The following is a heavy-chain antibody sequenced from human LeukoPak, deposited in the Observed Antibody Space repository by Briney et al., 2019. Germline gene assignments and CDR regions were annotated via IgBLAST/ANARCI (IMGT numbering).Heavy chain of an antibody. V-gene: IGHV3-7*01. CDR3: ARDGPYYHDLGSCDY. CDR2: IKQDAREK. CDR1: GFTFSRYW. Sequence: GGSLRLSCAASGFTFSRYWMSWVRQAPGKGLEWVANIKQDAREKYYVDSVKGRFTISRDNAKNSLYLQMNSLRAEDTAVYYCARDGPYYHDLGSCDYWGQGTLVTVSS. D-gene: IGHD3-10*01. J-gene: IGHJ4*02.